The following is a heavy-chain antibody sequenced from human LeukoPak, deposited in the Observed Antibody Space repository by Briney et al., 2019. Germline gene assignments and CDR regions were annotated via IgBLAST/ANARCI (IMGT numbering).Heavy chain of an antibody. CDR1: GFTSSDYY. Sequence: GGSLRLSCAVSGFTSSDYYMSWVRQAPGKGMECVSYISSDSSYTNYADSVKGRFTISRDNAKNSLYLQMNSLRAEDTAVYYCARDPLGYCSGGSCDWFDPWGQGTPVTVSS. CDR3: ARDPLGYCSGGSCDWFDP. D-gene: IGHD2-15*01. CDR2: ISSDSSYT. J-gene: IGHJ5*02. V-gene: IGHV3-11*06.